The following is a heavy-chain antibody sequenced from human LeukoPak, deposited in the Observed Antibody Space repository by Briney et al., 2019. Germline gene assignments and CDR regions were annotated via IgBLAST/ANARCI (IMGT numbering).Heavy chain of an antibody. CDR1: GGSISSYY. Sequence: SETLSLTCTVSGGSISSYYWNWIRQPPGRGLEWVGYIYYSGTTNYDPSLKSRVTISVDTSKNQFSLELTSVAAADTAVYYCARANHYSDSGGYYYALDYWGQGTLVTVSS. CDR3: ARANHYSDSGGYYYALDY. CDR2: IYYSGTT. V-gene: IGHV4-59*01. D-gene: IGHD3-22*01. J-gene: IGHJ4*02.